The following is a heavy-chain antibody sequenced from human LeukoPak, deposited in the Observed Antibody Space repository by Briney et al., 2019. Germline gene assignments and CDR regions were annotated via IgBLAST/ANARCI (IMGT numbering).Heavy chain of an antibody. CDR2: IYHSGST. CDR3: AREGRGVGATSYYYYYGMDV. J-gene: IGHJ6*02. V-gene: IGHV4-4*02. CDR1: GGSISSSNW. Sequence: PSETLSLTCAVSGGSISSSNWWSWVRQPPGKGLEWIGEIYHSGSTNYNPSLKSRVTISVDKSKNQFSLKLSSVTAADTAVYYCAREGRGVGATSYYYYYGMDVWGQGTTVTVSS. D-gene: IGHD1-26*01.